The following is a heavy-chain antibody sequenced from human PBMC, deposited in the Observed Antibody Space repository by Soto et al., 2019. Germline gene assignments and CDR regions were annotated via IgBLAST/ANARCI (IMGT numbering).Heavy chain of an antibody. CDR1: GFTFSSYS. V-gene: IGHV3-48*04. Sequence: GGSLRLSCAASGFTFSSYSMNWVRQAPGKGLEWVSYISSSSSTIYYADSVKGRFTISRDNAKNSLYLQMNSLRAEDAAVYCCARDPSLRGGGYWGQGTLVTVSS. D-gene: IGHD3-16*01. J-gene: IGHJ4*02. CDR2: ISSSSSTI. CDR3: ARDPSLRGGGY.